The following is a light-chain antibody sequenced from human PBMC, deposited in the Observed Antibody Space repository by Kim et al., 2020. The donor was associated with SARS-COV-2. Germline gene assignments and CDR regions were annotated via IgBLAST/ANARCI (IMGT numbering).Light chain of an antibody. CDR3: AGWDDSLNGVV. J-gene: IGLJ2*01. V-gene: IGLV1-44*01. Sequence: GQMVTISCSGSSSNIGRNKVNWYQQLPGTAPKLLMYSNNQRPSGVPDRFAGSKSGTSASLAISGLQSEDEADYYCAGWDDSLNGVVFGGGTQLTVL. CDR2: SNN. CDR1: SSNIGRNK.